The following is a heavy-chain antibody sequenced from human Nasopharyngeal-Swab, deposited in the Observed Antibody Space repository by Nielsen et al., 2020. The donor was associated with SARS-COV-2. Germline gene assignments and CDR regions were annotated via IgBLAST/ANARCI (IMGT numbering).Heavy chain of an antibody. J-gene: IGHJ4*02. CDR2: IRGSGITT. V-gene: IGHV3-23*01. D-gene: IGHD6-13*01. Sequence: GESLKISCAASGFRFDGYAMSWVRQAPGKGLEWVSAIRGSGITTYYADSVKGRFTISRDNSKNTVYLQMDSLRAEDAAIYYCAKDMAAGYFFDFWGQGTLVTVSS. CDR1: GFRFDGYA. CDR3: AKDMAAGYFFDF.